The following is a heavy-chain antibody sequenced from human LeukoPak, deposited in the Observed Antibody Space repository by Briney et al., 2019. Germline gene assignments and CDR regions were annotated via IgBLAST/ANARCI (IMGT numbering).Heavy chain of an antibody. Sequence: GGSLRLSCAASGFTFSTCLMSWVRQAPGKGMEWVSTISGSGGSTYYADSVKGRFTISRDNSRNTLFLQMNTLRAEDTAVYFCAKRPHCSAPGRHHIEYWGLGTLVTVSS. J-gene: IGHJ4*02. V-gene: IGHV3-23*01. CDR1: GFTFSTCL. CDR3: AKRPHCSAPGRHHIEY. CDR2: ISGSGGST. D-gene: IGHD2-15*01.